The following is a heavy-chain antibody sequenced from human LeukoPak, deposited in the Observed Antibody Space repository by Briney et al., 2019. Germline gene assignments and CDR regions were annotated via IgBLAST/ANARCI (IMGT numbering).Heavy chain of an antibody. V-gene: IGHV1-69*13. CDR1: GYTFTSYG. J-gene: IGHJ4*02. D-gene: IGHD3-10*01. CDR3: ARSDPAGSGSSYGRQFDY. CDR2: IIPIFGTA. Sequence: ASVKVSCKASGYTFTSYGISWVRQAPGQGLEWMGGIIPIFGTANYAQKFQGRVTITADESTSTAYMELSSLRSEDTAVYYCARSDPAGSGSSYGRQFDYWGQGTLVTVSS.